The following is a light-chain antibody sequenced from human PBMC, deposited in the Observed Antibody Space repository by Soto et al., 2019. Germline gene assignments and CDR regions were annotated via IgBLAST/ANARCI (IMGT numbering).Light chain of an antibody. CDR3: QQYNDWPLT. J-gene: IGKJ1*01. CDR2: GAF. V-gene: IGKV3-15*01. Sequence: EIVMTQSPATLSVSPGERATLSCRASQSVSSNLAWYQQKPGQAPSLLIYGAFTRATGIPARFSGTGSGTEFTLTISSLQSEDFALYCCQQYNDWPLTFGQGTKVDTK. CDR1: QSVSSN.